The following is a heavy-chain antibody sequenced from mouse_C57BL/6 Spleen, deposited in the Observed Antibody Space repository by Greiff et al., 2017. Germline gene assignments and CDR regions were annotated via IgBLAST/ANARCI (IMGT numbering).Heavy chain of an antibody. CDR2: IYPGDGDT. Sequence: VKLMESGPELVKPGASVKISCKASGYAFSSSWMNWVKQRPGKGLEWIGRIYPGDGDTNYNGKFKGKATLTADKSSSTAYMQLSSLTSEDSAVYFCAKMNWGFDYWGQGTTLTVSS. V-gene: IGHV1-82*01. D-gene: IGHD4-1*01. J-gene: IGHJ2*01. CDR1: GYAFSSSW. CDR3: AKMNWGFDY.